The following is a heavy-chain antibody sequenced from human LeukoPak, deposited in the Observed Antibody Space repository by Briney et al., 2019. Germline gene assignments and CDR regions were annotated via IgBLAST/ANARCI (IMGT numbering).Heavy chain of an antibody. CDR2: INPSGGST. D-gene: IGHD3-10*01. V-gene: IGHV1-46*01. Sequence: ASVKVSCNASGYSFTSYYVHCVRQAPGQGLEWMGIINPSGGSTSYAQKFQGRVTMTRDTSTSTVYMELSSLRSEDTAVYYCARDSDSGNFDMWGQGTMVTVPS. CDR1: GYSFTSYY. CDR3: ARDSDSGNFDM. J-gene: IGHJ3*02.